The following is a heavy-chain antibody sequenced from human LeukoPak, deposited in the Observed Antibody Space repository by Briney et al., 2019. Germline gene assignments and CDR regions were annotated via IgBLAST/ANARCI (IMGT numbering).Heavy chain of an antibody. V-gene: IGHV1-24*01. CDR1: GYTLTELS. J-gene: IGHJ4*02. D-gene: IGHD3-9*01. CDR2: SDPEDGET. CDR3: ATSDILTGYTVDY. Sequence: GASVKVSCKVSGYTLTELSMHWVRQAPGKGLEWMGGSDPEDGETIYAQKFQGRVTMTEDTSTDTAYMELSSLRSEDTAVYYCATSDILTGYTVDYWGQGTLVTVSS.